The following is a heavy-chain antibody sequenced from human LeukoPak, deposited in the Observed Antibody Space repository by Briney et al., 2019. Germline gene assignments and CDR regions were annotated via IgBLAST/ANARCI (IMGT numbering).Heavy chain of an antibody. CDR3: ARGPRDCTSTSCYTDRACPREDNFDY. CDR2: INHSGST. CDR1: GGSFSGYY. V-gene: IGHV4-34*01. Sequence: PSETLSLTCAVYGGSFSGYYWSWIRQPPGKGLEWIGEINHSGSTNYNPSLKSRVTISVDTSKNQFSLKLSSVTAADTAVYYCARGPRDCTSTSCYTDRACPREDNFDYWGQGTLVTVSS. D-gene: IGHD2-2*02. J-gene: IGHJ4*02.